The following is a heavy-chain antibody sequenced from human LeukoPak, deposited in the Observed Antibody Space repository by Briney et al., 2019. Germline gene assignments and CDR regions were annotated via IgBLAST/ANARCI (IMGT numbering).Heavy chain of an antibody. CDR3: ARDNPEDGYNYYFDY. J-gene: IGHJ4*02. CDR1: GGSISSGDYY. D-gene: IGHD5-24*01. V-gene: IGHV4-30-4*02. CDR2: IYYSEST. Sequence: SETLSLTCTVSGGSISSGDYYWSWIRQPPGKGLEWIGYIYYSESTYYNPSLKSRVTISVDASKNQFSLKLSSVTAADTAVYYCARDNPEDGYNYYFDYWGQGTLVTVSS.